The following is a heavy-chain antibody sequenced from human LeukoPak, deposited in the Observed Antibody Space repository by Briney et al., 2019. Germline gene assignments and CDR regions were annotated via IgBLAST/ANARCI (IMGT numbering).Heavy chain of an antibody. D-gene: IGHD4-23*01. CDR1: GYTFTSYG. V-gene: IGHV1-18*01. J-gene: IGHJ4*02. Sequence: ASVKVSCKASGYTFTSYGISWVRQAPGQGLEWMGWISAYNGNTNYAQKLQGRVTMTTDTSTSTAYMELRSLRSEDTAVYYCARKRDGGNPLGYWGQGTLVTVSS. CDR3: ARKRDGGNPLGY. CDR2: ISAYNGNT.